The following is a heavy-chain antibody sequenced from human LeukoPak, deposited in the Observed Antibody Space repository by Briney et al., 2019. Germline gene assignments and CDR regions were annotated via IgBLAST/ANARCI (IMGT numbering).Heavy chain of an antibody. Sequence: SETLSLTCTVSGGSISSGGYYWSWIRQHPGKGLEWIGYIYYSGSTYYNPSLKSRVTISVDTSKNRFSLKLSSVTAADTAVYYCARVRYCSSTSCYKNEYYFDYWGQGTLVTVSS. CDR1: GGSISSGGYY. D-gene: IGHD2-2*02. CDR3: ARVRYCSSTSCYKNEYYFDY. V-gene: IGHV4-31*03. CDR2: IYYSGST. J-gene: IGHJ4*02.